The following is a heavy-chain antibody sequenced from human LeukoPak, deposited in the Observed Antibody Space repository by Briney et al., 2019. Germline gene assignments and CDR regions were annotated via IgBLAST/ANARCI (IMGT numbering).Heavy chain of an antibody. CDR3: AKGLYCSSTSCYYFDY. CDR1: GFTFSNAW. D-gene: IGHD2-2*01. V-gene: IGHV3-23*01. CDR2: ISGSGGST. J-gene: IGHJ4*02. Sequence: PGGSLRLSCAASGFTFSNAWMSWVRQAPGKGLEWVSAISGSGGSTYYADSVKGRFTISRDNSKNTLYLQMNSLRAEDTAVYYCAKGLYCSSTSCYYFDYWGQGTLVTVSS.